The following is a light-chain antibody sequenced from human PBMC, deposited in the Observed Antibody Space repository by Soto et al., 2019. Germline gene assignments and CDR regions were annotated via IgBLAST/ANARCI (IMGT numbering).Light chain of an antibody. CDR3: AAWNDGLDGSVA. CDR1: NSNIGSNV. V-gene: IGLV1-44*01. J-gene: IGLJ2*01. CDR2: ATD. Sequence: QPVLTQPPSASGTPGQRVTISCSGSNSNIGSNVVNWYQQLPGTAPKLLLYATDQRPSGVPDRFSGSKSGTSASLTISGLQSEDEADYYCAAWNDGLDGSVAFGGGTKLTVL.